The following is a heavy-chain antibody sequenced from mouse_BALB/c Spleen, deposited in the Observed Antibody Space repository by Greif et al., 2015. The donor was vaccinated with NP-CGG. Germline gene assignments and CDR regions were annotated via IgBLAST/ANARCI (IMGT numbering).Heavy chain of an antibody. CDR2: IDPENGDT. J-gene: IGHJ3*01. CDR3: NGNWFAY. V-gene: IGHV14-4*02. CDR1: GFNIKDYY. Sequence: EVKLMESGAELARSGASVKLSCTASGFNIKDYYMHWVKQRPEQGLEWIGWIDPENGDTEYAPKFQGKATMTADTSCNTAYLQLSSLTSEDTAVYYCNGNWFAYWGQGTLVTVSA.